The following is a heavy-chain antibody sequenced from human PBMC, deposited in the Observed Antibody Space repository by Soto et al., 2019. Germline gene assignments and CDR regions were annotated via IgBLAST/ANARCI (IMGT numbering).Heavy chain of an antibody. CDR3: ASLYSYGSPDYYYGMDV. J-gene: IGHJ6*02. Sequence: ETLSLTCTVSGGAISSYYWSWIRQPAGKGLEWIGRIYTSGSTNYNPSLKSRVTMSVDTSKNQFSLKLSSVTAADTAVYYCASLYSYGSPDYYYGMDVWGQGTTVTVSS. V-gene: IGHV4-4*07. CDR2: IYTSGST. D-gene: IGHD5-18*01. CDR1: GGAISSYY.